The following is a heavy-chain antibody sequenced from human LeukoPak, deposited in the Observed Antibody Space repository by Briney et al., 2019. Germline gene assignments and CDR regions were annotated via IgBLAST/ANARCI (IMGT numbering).Heavy chain of an antibody. V-gene: IGHV3-33*06. D-gene: IGHD5-24*01. CDR1: GFTFSSYG. CDR3: AKDLDRDGYNYNYYFDY. Sequence: GRSLRLSCAASGFTFSSYGMHWVRQAPGKGLEWVAVIWYDGSNKYYADSVKGRFTISRDNSKNTLYLQMNSLRAEDTAVYYCAKDLDRDGYNYNYYFDYWGQGTLVTVSS. CDR2: IWYDGSNK. J-gene: IGHJ4*02.